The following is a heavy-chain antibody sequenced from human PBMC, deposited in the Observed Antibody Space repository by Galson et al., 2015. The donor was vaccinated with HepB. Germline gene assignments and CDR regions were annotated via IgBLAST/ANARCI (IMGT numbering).Heavy chain of an antibody. CDR1: GFAFSNAW. Sequence: SLRLSCAASGFAFSNAWMNWVRQAPGKGLEWVGLIKSNPDAGTTDFAAPVRGRFTISRDDSKDTLYLEMNSLTTEDTGVYYCTTGPRSLWSGDSLATDDFWGQGTLVVVSS. V-gene: IGHV3-15*07. D-gene: IGHD3-10*01. CDR3: TTGPRSLWSGDSLATDDF. J-gene: IGHJ4*02. CDR2: IKSNPDAGTT.